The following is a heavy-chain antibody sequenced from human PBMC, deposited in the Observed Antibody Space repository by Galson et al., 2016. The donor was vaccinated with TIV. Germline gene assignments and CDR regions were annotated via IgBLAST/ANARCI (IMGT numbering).Heavy chain of an antibody. J-gene: IGHJ3*02. CDR2: IYYTGST. V-gene: IGHV4-39*01. D-gene: IGHD3-22*01. Sequence: SETLSLTCTVSGGSINSDLYYWAWIRQPPGKGLEWIATIYYTGSTYYNPSLKCRVSISMDTPKNQFSLKLSSVTAADTAVYYCARRTHYDSSGYSDAFDIWGQGTMVPVSS. CDR3: ARRTHYDSSGYSDAFDI. CDR1: GGSINSDLYY.